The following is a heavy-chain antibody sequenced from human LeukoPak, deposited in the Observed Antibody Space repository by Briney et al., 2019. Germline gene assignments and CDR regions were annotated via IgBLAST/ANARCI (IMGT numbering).Heavy chain of an antibody. J-gene: IGHJ2*01. CDR1: GVTFSSYA. D-gene: IGHD6-13*01. CDR3: PKGGVAAADSYPNLYFDL. Sequence: PGGSLGLSCAASGVTFSSYAMSWVRQAPGRGLEWVSAITGSGVSTFYADSVKGRFTISRDNSKSTLYLQMTTLRSQDTAVYYFPKGGVAAADSYPNLYFDLWGRGTLVTVSS. CDR2: ITGSGVST. V-gene: IGHV3-23*01.